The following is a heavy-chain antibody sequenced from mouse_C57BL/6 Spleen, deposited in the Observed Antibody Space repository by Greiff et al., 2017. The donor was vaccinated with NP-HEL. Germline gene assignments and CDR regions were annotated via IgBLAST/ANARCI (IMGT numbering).Heavy chain of an antibody. V-gene: IGHV5-9-1*02. CDR2: ISSGGDYI. D-gene: IGHD2-1*01. CDR3: TREGNYGWYFDV. J-gene: IGHJ1*03. Sequence: EVHLVESGEGLVKPGGSLKLSCAASGFTFSSYAMSWVRQTPEKRLEWVAYISSGGDYIYYADTVKGRFTISRDNARNTLYLQMSSLKSEDTAMYYCTREGNYGWYFDVWGTGTTVTVSS. CDR1: GFTFSSYA.